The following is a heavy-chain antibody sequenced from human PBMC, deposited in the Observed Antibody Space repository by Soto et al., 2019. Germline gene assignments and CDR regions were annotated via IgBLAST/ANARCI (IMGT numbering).Heavy chain of an antibody. V-gene: IGHV3-72*01. D-gene: IGHD3-22*01. CDR3: AREGSSSGPDYEY. J-gene: IGHJ4*02. Sequence: EVQLVESGGGLVQPGGSLRLSCAASGFTFSDYYINWVRQAPGKGLEWVGRTRNKANSYTTDYAAFVKGRFTISRDDSKNFIYLQMNSLKTEDTAVYYCAREGSSSGPDYEYWGQGTLVTVSS. CDR1: GFTFSDYY. CDR2: TRNKANSYTT.